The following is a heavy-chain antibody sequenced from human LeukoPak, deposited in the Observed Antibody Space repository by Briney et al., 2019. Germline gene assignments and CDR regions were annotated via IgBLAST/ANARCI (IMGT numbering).Heavy chain of an antibody. D-gene: IGHD2-2*01. CDR2: MNPNSGNT. CDR3: ARVKRVVPAAMFGGLRYYMDV. CDR1: GYTFTSYD. Sequence: EDSVKVSCKASGYTFTSYDINWVRQATGQGLEWMGWMNPNSGNTGYAQKFQGRVTMTRNTSISTAYMELSSLRSEDTAVYYCARVKRVVPAAMFGGLRYYMDVWGKGTTVTVSS. V-gene: IGHV1-8*01. J-gene: IGHJ6*03.